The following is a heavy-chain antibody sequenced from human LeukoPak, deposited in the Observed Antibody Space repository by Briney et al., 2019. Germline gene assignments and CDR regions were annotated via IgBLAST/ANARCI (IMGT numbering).Heavy chain of an antibody. J-gene: IGHJ4*02. V-gene: IGHV4-61*02. CDR2: FYHTGST. CDR3: ASIEVFGYYFDY. Sequence: SQTLSLTCTVSGGSISSDNYYWSWIRQPAGKELEWIGRFYHTGSTDYNPSVKSRVTISVDTSKNQFSLKLTSVTAADTAVYYCASIEVFGYYFDYWGQGTLVTVSS. D-gene: IGHD3-16*01. CDR1: GGSISSDNYY.